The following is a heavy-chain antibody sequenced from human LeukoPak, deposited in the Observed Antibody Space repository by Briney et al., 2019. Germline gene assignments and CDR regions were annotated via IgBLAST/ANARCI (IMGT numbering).Heavy chain of an antibody. J-gene: IGHJ4*02. CDR1: GFTFSSYS. Sequence: GGSLRLSCAASGFTFSSYSMNWVRRAPGKGLEWVSSISSSSSYIYYADSVKGRFTISRDNAKNSLYLQMNSLRAEDTAVYYCASVGWFGELFVDYWGQGTLVTVSS. CDR2: ISSSSSYI. CDR3: ASVGWFGELFVDY. V-gene: IGHV3-21*01. D-gene: IGHD3-10*01.